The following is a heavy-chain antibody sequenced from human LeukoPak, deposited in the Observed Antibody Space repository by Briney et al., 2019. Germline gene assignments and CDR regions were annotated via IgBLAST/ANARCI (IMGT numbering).Heavy chain of an antibody. V-gene: IGHV4-59*01. D-gene: IGHD5-18*01. Sequence: SETLSLTCAVYGGSFSGYYRSWIRQPPGKGLEWIGYIYYSGSTNYKSSLKSRVTISVDTSKNQFSLKLSSVTAADTAVYYCARTTEGGYSYGYFYYYYMDVWGKGTTVTISS. J-gene: IGHJ6*03. CDR2: IYYSGST. CDR1: GGSFSGYY. CDR3: ARTTEGGYSYGYFYYYYMDV.